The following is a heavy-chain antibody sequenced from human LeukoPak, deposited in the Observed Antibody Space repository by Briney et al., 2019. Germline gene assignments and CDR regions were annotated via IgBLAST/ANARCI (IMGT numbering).Heavy chain of an antibody. D-gene: IGHD3-10*01. CDR3: ARWGSGTYNAYDHYGMDV. CDR2: IYYDGNNK. CDR1: GFTFSGYG. V-gene: IGHV3-33*01. J-gene: IGHJ6*02. Sequence: PGGSLRLSCAASGFTFSGYGMHWVRQAPGKGLEWVAVIYYDGNNKYYADSVKGRFTISRDKPKDTLYLQMNSLSAEDTAVYYCARWGSGTYNAYDHYGMDVWGQGTTVTVSS.